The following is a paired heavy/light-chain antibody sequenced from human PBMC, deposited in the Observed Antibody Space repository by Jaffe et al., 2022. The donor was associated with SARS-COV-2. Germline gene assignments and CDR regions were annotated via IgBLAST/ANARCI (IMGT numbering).Light chain of an antibody. CDR3: SSYAGSNNFV. Sequence: QSALTQPPSASGSPGQSVTISCTGTSSDVGGYNYVSWYQQHPGKAPKLMIYEVSKRPSGVPDRFSGSKSGNTASLTVSGLQAEDEADYYCSSYAGSNNFVFGTGTKVTVL. CDR1: SSDVGGYNY. CDR2: EVS. V-gene: IGLV2-8*01. J-gene: IGLJ1*01.
Heavy chain of an antibody. CDR2: IIPIFGTA. J-gene: IGHJ6*03. D-gene: IGHD3-10*01. V-gene: IGHV1-69*01. CDR3: ARGGGSGSYYKGYYYYYMDV. Sequence: QVQLVQSGAEVKKPGSSVKVSCKASGGTFSSYAISWVRQAPGQGLEWMGGIIPIFGTANYAQKFQGRVTITADESTSTAYMELSSLRSEDTAVYYCARGGGSGSYYKGYYYYYMDVWGKGTTVTVSS. CDR1: GGTFSSYA.